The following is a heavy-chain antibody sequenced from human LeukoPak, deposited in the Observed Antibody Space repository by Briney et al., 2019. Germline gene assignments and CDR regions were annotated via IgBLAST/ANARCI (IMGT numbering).Heavy chain of an antibody. Sequence: SETLSLTCTVSGGSISSSSYYWSWIRQPAGKGLEWIGRIYTSGSTDYNPSLKSRVTISVDTSKKQFSLKMSSVTAADTAVYYRAREHSSGYPYNWFDPWGQGTLVTVSS. CDR3: AREHSSGYPYNWFDP. CDR2: IYTSGST. V-gene: IGHV4-61*02. J-gene: IGHJ5*02. D-gene: IGHD3-22*01. CDR1: GGSISSSSYY.